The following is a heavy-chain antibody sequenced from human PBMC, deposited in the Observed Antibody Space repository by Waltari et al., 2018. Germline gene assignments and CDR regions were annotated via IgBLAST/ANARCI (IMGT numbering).Heavy chain of an antibody. D-gene: IGHD3-16*01. V-gene: IGHV1-3*01. CDR2: INAGNGNT. CDR1: GYTFTSYA. Sequence: QVQLVQSGAEVKKPGASVKVSCKASGYTFTSYAMHWVRQAPGQRLEWMGWINAGNGNTKYSQKFQGRVTITRDTSASTAYMELSSLRSEDTAVYYCARDQYDYIWGSYNAFDIWGQGTMVTVSS. J-gene: IGHJ3*02. CDR3: ARDQYDYIWGSYNAFDI.